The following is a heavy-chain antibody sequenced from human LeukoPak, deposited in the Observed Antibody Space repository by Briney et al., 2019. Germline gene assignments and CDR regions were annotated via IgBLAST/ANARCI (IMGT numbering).Heavy chain of an antibody. CDR3: AKDRWVGTTPPRPYYFDY. Sequence: GGSLRLSCAASEFTFSSYAMSWVRQAPGKGLEWVSTISGGGNTYCADSVKGRFTISRDNSKSTLYLQMNSLRAEDTAVYYCAKDRWVGTTPPRPYYFDYWGQGTLVTVSS. D-gene: IGHD1-26*01. J-gene: IGHJ4*02. CDR1: EFTFSSYA. V-gene: IGHV3-23*01. CDR2: ISGGGNT.